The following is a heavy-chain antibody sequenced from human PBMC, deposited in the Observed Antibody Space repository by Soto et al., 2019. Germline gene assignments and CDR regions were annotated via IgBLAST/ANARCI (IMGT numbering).Heavy chain of an antibody. CDR1: GFTFSNYN. Sequence: GGSLRLSCVASGFTFSNYNMNWVRQAPGKGLEWVSHISGTSVYIHYADSVKGRFTISRDNAKNSVSLQMDSLRVEATAVYYCAREGALKPFSSWGQGALVTVSS. J-gene: IGHJ5*02. V-gene: IGHV3-21*01. CDR2: ISGTSVYI. CDR3: AREGALKPFSS.